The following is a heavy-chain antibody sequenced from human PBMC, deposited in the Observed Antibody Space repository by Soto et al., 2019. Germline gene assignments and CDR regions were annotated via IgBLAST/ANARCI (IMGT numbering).Heavy chain of an antibody. V-gene: IGHV3-11*06. J-gene: IGHJ4*02. CDR2: ISSSSSYT. CDR1: GFTFSDYY. D-gene: IGHD3-3*01. CDR3: ARDSYYDFWSGYYPALYYFDY. Sequence: QVQLVESGGGLVKPGGSLRLSCAASGFTFSDYYMSWIRQAPGKGLEWVSYISSSSSYTNYADSVKGRFTISRDNAKNSLYLQMNSLRAEDTAVYYCARDSYYDFWSGYYPALYYFDYWGQGTLVTVSS.